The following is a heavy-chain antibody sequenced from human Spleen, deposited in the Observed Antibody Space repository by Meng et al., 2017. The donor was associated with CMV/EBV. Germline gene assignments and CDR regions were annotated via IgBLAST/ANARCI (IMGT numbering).Heavy chain of an antibody. Sequence: SGFRVSNYWLQWVRQPPGKGLAWVSRINSDGNSRYYAGSVKGRFIISRDNAKNTVYLEMNSLTAEDTAVYYCARSSRNWNDESAFDSWGQGTLVTVSS. CDR2: INSDGNSR. CDR3: ARSSRNWNDESAFDS. CDR1: GFRVSNYW. J-gene: IGHJ5*01. D-gene: IGHD1-1*01. V-gene: IGHV3-74*01.